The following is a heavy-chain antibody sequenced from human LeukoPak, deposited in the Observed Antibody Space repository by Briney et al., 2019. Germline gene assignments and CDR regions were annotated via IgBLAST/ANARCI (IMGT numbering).Heavy chain of an antibody. Sequence: SVKVSCKASGGTFGSYAISWVRQAPGQGLEWMGGIIPIFGTANYAQKFQGRATITADESTSTAYMELRSLRSDDTAVYYCAREGYYDFWSGYSSYMDVWGKGTTVTVSS. CDR2: IIPIFGTA. J-gene: IGHJ6*03. CDR3: AREGYYDFWSGYSSYMDV. D-gene: IGHD3-3*01. V-gene: IGHV1-69*13. CDR1: GGTFGSYA.